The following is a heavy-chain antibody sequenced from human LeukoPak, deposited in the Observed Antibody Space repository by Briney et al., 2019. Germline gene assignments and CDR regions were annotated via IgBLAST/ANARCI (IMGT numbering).Heavy chain of an antibody. CDR1: GFTFSSYD. Sequence: AGGSLRLSCAASGFTFSSYDMHWVRHATGKGLEWVSAIGTAGDTYYPGSVKGRFTISRENAKNSLYLQMNSLRAGDTAVYYCARGLRVGGVIVSMDAWGQGTTVTVSS. J-gene: IGHJ6*02. D-gene: IGHD3-16*02. CDR3: ARGLRVGGVIVSMDA. CDR2: IGTAGDT. V-gene: IGHV3-13*01.